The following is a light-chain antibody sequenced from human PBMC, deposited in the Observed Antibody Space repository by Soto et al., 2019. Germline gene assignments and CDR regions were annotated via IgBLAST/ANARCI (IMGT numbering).Light chain of an antibody. Sequence: DLVLTQSPDSLAVSLGERATINCKSSQSVLYSSNNKNYLAWYQQKPGQPPKLLISWASTRESGVPDRFSGSGSGTDFTLTISSLQAEDVAVYYCQQYYSIPPNTFGQGTRLEIK. CDR3: QQYYSIPPNT. J-gene: IGKJ5*01. CDR2: WAS. V-gene: IGKV4-1*01. CDR1: QSVLYSSNNKNY.